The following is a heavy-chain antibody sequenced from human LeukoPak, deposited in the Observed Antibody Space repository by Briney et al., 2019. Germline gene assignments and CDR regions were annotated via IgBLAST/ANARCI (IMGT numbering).Heavy chain of an antibody. CDR2: IYYSGST. J-gene: IGHJ4*02. CDR3: ARQNTGLDY. Sequence: PSETLSLTCTVSGGSINDYYWSWIRQPPGKGLEWIGYIYYSGSTNYNPSLRSRVTISVDTSKNQFSLRLSSVTAADTAVYYCARQNTGLDYWDQGTLVTVSS. D-gene: IGHD3-10*01. CDR1: GGSINDYY. V-gene: IGHV4-59*01.